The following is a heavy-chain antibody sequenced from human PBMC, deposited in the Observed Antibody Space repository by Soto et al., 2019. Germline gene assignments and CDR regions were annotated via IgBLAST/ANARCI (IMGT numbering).Heavy chain of an antibody. Sequence: ASVKVSRKASGYTFTSYDINCVRQATGQGLEWMGWMNPNSGNTGYAQKFQGRVTMTRNTSISTAYMELSDLRAGDTAVYYCAKRRYCPSTTCFDYWGQGTLVTVPS. CDR2: MNPNSGNT. CDR3: AKRRYCPSTTCFDY. V-gene: IGHV1-8*02. CDR1: GYTFTSYD. D-gene: IGHD2-2*01. J-gene: IGHJ4*02.